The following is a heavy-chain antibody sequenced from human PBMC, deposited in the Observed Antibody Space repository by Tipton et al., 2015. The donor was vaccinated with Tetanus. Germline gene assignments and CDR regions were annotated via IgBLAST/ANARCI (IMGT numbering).Heavy chain of an antibody. J-gene: IGHJ4*02. CDR2: IYSDGST. CDR3: AKEVYSQLFDY. V-gene: IGHV3-53*01. D-gene: IGHD2-15*01. CDR1: GFTVSSNY. Sequence: SLRLSCAASGFTVSSNYMSWVRQAPGKGLEWVSVIYSDGSTYYADSVKGRFTISRDISKNTLYLQMNSLRAEDTAVYYCAKEVYSQLFDYWGQGTLVTVSS.